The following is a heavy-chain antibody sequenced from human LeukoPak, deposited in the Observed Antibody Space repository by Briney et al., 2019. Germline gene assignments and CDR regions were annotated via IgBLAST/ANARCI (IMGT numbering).Heavy chain of an antibody. Sequence: SQTLSLTCAISGDGVSSNSATWNWIRQSPSRGLEWLGRTYYRSKWKNDYAVSVKSRITFNPDTSKNQFSLQLNSVTPEDTAVYYCVRGRDTAMGSWGQGTLVTVS. D-gene: IGHD5-18*01. CDR2: TYYRSKWKN. J-gene: IGHJ4*02. V-gene: IGHV6-1*01. CDR1: GDGVSSNSAT. CDR3: VRGRDTAMGS.